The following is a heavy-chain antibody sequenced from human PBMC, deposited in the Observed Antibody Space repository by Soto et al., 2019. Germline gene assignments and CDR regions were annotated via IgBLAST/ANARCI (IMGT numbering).Heavy chain of an antibody. CDR2: ISSYNGDT. CDR1: GYTFTRSG. V-gene: IGHV1-18*01. D-gene: IGHD5-12*01. CDR3: AREVVAPYYYYGMDV. J-gene: IGHJ6*02. Sequence: ASVKVSCKASGYTFTRSGISWVRQAPGQGPEWMGWISSYNGDTNYAQTFQGRVTMTTDTSTSTAYMELRSLRSDDTAVYYCAREVVAPYYYYGMDVWGQGTTVTVSS.